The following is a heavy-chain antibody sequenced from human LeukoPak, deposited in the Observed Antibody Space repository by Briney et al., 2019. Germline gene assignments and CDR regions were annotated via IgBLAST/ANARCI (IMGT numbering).Heavy chain of an antibody. CDR1: GGSISSGGYY. CDR2: IYYSGST. V-gene: IGHV4-31*03. J-gene: IGHJ5*02. Sequence: SQTLSLTCTVPGGSISSGGYYWSWIRQHPGKGLEWIGYIYYSGSTYYNPSLKSRVTISVDTSKNQFSLKLSSVTAADTAVYYCARGFGEFLYRFDPWGQGTLVTVSS. D-gene: IGHD3-10*01. CDR3: ARGFGEFLYRFDP.